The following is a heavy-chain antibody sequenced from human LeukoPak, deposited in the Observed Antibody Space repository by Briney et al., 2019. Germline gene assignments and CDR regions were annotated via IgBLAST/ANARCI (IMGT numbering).Heavy chain of an antibody. J-gene: IGHJ6*03. CDR3: ARGRVTTIANYYYYYIDV. V-gene: IGHV6-1*01. Sequence: SQTLSLTCAISGDSVSSNSAAWTWIRQSPSRGLEWLGRTYYRSKWYNDYEVSVQSRITINPDTSKNQFSLQLNSVTPEDTAVYYCARGRVTTIANYYYYYIDVWGKGTMVTVSS. CDR2: TYYRSKWYN. D-gene: IGHD4-17*01. CDR1: GDSVSSNSAA.